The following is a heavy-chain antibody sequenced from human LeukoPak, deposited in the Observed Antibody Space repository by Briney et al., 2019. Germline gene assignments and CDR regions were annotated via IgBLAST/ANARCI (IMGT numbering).Heavy chain of an antibody. D-gene: IGHD5-18*01. J-gene: IGHJ6*02. V-gene: IGHV4-39*01. Sequence: SQTLSLTCTVSGGSISSSSYYWGWIRQPPGKGLEWIGSIYYSGSTYYNPSLKSRVTISVDTSKNQFSLKLSSVTAADTAVYYCASPRVDTAMVYYYYGMDVWGQGTTVTVSS. CDR1: GGSISSSSYY. CDR2: IYYSGST. CDR3: ASPRVDTAMVYYYYGMDV.